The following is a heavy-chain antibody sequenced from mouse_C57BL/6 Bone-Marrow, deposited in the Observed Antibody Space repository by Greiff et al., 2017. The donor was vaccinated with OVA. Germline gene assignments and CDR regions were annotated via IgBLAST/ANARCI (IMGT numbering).Heavy chain of an antibody. CDR2: ISYSGST. V-gene: IGHV3-1*01. CDR1: GYSITSGYD. Sequence: DVKLVESGPGMVKPSQSLSLTCTVTGYSITSGYDWHWIRHFPGNKLEWMGYISYSGSTNYNPSLKSRISITHDTSKNHFFLKLNSVTTEDTATYYCARELRFYYFDYWGQSTTLTVSS. J-gene: IGHJ2*01. D-gene: IGHD1-1*01. CDR3: ARELRFYYFDY.